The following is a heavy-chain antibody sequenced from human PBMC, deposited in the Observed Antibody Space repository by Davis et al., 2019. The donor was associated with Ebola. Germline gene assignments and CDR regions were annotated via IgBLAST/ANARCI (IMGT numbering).Heavy chain of an antibody. Sequence: GESLKISCAVSGFTFSSYWMSWVRQAPGKGLEWVANIKQDGSEKYYVDSVKGRFTISRDNAKNSLYLQMNSLRAEDTAVYYCANFGALGMDVWGQGTTVTVSS. CDR3: ANFGALGMDV. V-gene: IGHV3-7*03. D-gene: IGHD3-10*01. CDR2: IKQDGSEK. CDR1: GFTFSSYW. J-gene: IGHJ6*02.